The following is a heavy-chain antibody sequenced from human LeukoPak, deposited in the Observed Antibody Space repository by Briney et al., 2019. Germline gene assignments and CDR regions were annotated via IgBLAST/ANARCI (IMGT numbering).Heavy chain of an antibody. D-gene: IGHD2-15*01. V-gene: IGHV3-30*18. Sequence: GGSLRLSCAASGFTLSSYGMHWVCQAPGKGLEWVAVISYDGSNKYYADSVKGRFTISRDNSKNTLYLQMNSLRAEDTAVYYCAKDLGYCSGGSCYRFDYWGQGTLVTVSS. CDR3: AKDLGYCSGGSCYRFDY. J-gene: IGHJ4*02. CDR2: ISYDGSNK. CDR1: GFTLSSYG.